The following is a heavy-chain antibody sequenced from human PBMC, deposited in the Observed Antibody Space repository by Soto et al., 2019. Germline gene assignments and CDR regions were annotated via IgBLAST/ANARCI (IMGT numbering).Heavy chain of an antibody. Sequence: GGSLRLSCAASGFTFSSYAMSWVRQAPGKGLEWVSAISGSGGSTYYADSVKGRFTISRDDSKNTLYLQMNSLRAEDTAVYYCAKRAVYYYDSSGYYYFDYWGRGTLVTVSS. J-gene: IGHJ4*02. V-gene: IGHV3-23*01. CDR3: AKRAVYYYDSSGYYYFDY. CDR1: GFTFSSYA. D-gene: IGHD3-22*01. CDR2: ISGSGGST.